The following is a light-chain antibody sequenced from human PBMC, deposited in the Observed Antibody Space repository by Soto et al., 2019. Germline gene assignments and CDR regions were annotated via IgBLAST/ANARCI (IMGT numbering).Light chain of an antibody. CDR3: QHYNDWPPST. V-gene: IGKV3D-15*01. CDR1: QSVRRD. Sequence: IVMTQSPATLSLSPGEGATLSCRASQSVRRDLAWYQQRPGQAPRLLIYAASTRATGIPARFSGSGSGTEFTLTITTLQSDDSAIYYCQHYNDWPPSTFGQGTNLEIK. CDR2: AAS. J-gene: IGKJ2*01.